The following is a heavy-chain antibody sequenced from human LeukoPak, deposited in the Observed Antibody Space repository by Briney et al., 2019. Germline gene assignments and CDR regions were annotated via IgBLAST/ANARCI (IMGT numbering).Heavy chain of an antibody. CDR3: ARRAGAYSHPYDY. Sequence: GGSLRLSCKVSGFTVSSNSMSWVRQAPGKGLEWVSFIYSDNTHYSDSVKGRFTISRDNSKNTLYLQMNSLRAEDTAVYYCARRAGAYSHPYDYWGQGTLVTVSS. D-gene: IGHD4/OR15-4a*01. V-gene: IGHV3-53*01. J-gene: IGHJ4*02. CDR2: IYSDNT. CDR1: GFTVSSNS.